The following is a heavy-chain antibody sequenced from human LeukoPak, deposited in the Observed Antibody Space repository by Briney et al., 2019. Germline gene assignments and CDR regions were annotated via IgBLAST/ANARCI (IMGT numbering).Heavy chain of an antibody. Sequence: PGGSLRLSCAASGFTFDDFAMHWVRQAPGKGLEWVSLISGDGGSTYYADSVKGRFTISRDNSKNSLYLQMNSLRTGDTALYYCAKDGLSGVASSLDYWGQGTLVTVSS. CDR2: ISGDGGST. CDR1: GFTFDDFA. CDR3: AKDGLSGVASSLDY. V-gene: IGHV3-43*02. D-gene: IGHD2-15*01. J-gene: IGHJ4*02.